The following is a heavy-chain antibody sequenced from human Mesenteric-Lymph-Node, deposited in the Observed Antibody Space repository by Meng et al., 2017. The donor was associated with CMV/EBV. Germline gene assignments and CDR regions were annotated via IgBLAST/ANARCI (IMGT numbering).Heavy chain of an antibody. D-gene: IGHD2-2*02. Sequence: GESLKISCSSSGFIFSTYNMNWVRQPPGKGLQWVSSISSDGHYTNYAESLQGRITISRDNDRTSLYLQVNSLRAEDTAVYYCARGVHQLLYGSSSSWFDPWGQGTQVTVSS. CDR3: ARGVHQLLYGSSSSWFDP. V-gene: IGHV3-21*01. J-gene: IGHJ5*02. CDR2: ISSDGHYT. CDR1: GFIFSTYN.